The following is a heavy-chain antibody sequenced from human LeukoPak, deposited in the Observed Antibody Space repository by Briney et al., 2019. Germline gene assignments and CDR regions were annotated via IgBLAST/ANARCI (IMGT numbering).Heavy chain of an antibody. CDR1: GFTFSSYS. CDR3: TSSYRPNLAQFDY. V-gene: IGHV3-21*01. Sequence: GGSLRLSCAASGFTFSSYSMIWVRQAPGKGLGWVSSISSSSSYIYDADSVKGRFTVSRDNTKNSLYLQMNSLRAEDTAVYYCTSSYRPNLAQFDYWGHGILVTVSS. J-gene: IGHJ4*01. D-gene: IGHD3-16*02. CDR2: ISSSSSYI.